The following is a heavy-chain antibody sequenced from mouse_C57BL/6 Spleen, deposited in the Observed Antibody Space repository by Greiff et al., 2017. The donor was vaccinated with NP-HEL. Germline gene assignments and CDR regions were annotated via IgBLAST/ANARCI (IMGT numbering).Heavy chain of an antibody. D-gene: IGHD2-4*01. CDR2: ISYDGSN. J-gene: IGHJ3*01. V-gene: IGHV3-6*01. CDR1: GYSITSGYY. CDR3: AREYYDYDEAY. Sequence: EVQLVESGPGLVKPSQSLSLTCSVTGYSITSGYYWNWIRQFPGNKLKWMGYISYDGSNNYNPSLKNRIPITRDTSKNQFFLKLNSVTTEDTATYYCAREYYDYDEAYWGQGTLVTVSA.